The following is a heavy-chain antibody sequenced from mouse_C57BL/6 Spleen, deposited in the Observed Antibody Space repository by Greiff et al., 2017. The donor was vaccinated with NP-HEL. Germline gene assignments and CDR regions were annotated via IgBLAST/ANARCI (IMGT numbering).Heavy chain of an antibody. V-gene: IGHV14-2*01. Sequence: EVKLQQSGAELVKPGASVKLSCTASGFNIKDYYMHWVKQRTEQGLEWIGRIDPEDGETKYVPKFQGKATITADTSSNTAYLQLSSLTSEDTAVYYCARSYYGSSYWYFDVWGTGTTVTVSS. CDR3: ARSYYGSSYWYFDV. CDR2: IDPEDGET. CDR1: GFNIKDYY. J-gene: IGHJ1*03. D-gene: IGHD1-1*01.